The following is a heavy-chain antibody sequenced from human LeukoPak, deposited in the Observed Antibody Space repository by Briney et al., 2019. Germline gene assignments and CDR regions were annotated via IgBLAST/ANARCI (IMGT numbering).Heavy chain of an antibody. CDR1: GFTFSSYS. V-gene: IGHV3-21*03. J-gene: IGHJ4*02. CDR2: ISSSSSYI. CDR3: ARDYRESRSSSFDY. Sequence: GGALRLSCAASGFTFSSYSMNCVREGPGKGVEWVSSISSSSSYIYYADSVKGRFTISRDNAKSSLYLPMNRLSAEETAVYYCARDYRESRSSSFDYWPQGTLVTVSS. D-gene: IGHD6-6*01.